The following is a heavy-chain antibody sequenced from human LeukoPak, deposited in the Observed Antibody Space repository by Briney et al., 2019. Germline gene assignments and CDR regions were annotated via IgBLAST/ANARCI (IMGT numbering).Heavy chain of an antibody. CDR1: GGSFSGYY. V-gene: IGHV4-34*01. J-gene: IGHJ3*02. CDR3: ARAAVGHDAFDI. D-gene: IGHD6-13*01. Sequence: SETLSLTCAVYGGSFSGYYWSWIRQPPGKGLEWIGEINHSGSTNYNPSLKSRVTISVDTSKNQFSLKLSSVTAADTAVYYCARAAVGHDAFDIWGQGTMVTVSS. CDR2: INHSGST.